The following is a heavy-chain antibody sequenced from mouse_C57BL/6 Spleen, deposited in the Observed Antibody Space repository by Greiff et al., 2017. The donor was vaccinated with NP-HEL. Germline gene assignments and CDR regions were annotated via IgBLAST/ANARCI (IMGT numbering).Heavy chain of an antibody. CDR1: GYTFTSYT. Sequence: QVHVKQSGAELARPGASVKMSCKASGYTFTSYTMHWVKQRPGQGLEWIGYINPSSGYTKYNQKFKDKATLTADKSSSTAYMQLSSLTSEDSAVYYCARGEYYDADCYAMGYWGQGTSVTVAS. D-gene: IGHD2-4*01. V-gene: IGHV1-4*01. J-gene: IGHJ4*01. CDR2: INPSSGYT. CDR3: ARGEYYDADCYAMGY.